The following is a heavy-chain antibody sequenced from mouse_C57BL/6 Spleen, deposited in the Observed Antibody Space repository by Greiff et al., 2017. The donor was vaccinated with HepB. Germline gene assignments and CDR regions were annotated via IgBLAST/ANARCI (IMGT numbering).Heavy chain of an antibody. CDR3: ARHAGPRNYAMDY. CDR2: ISNGGGST. J-gene: IGHJ4*01. Sequence: EVKVEESGGGLVQPGGSLKLSCAASGFTFSDYYMYWVRQTPEKRLEWVAYISNGGGSTYYPDTVKGRFTISRDNAKNTLYLQMSRLKSEDTAMYYCARHAGPRNYAMDYWGQGTSVTVSS. D-gene: IGHD4-1*01. V-gene: IGHV5-12*01. CDR1: GFTFSDYY.